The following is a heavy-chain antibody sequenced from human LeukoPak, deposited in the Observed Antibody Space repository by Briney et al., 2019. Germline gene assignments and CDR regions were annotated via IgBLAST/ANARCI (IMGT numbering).Heavy chain of an antibody. CDR2: IWYDGSIK. CDR1: GFTFNTYG. Sequence: GGSLRLSCAASGFTFNTYGMNWVRQAPGKGLEWVAVIWYDGSIKYYAESVKGRFTVSRDNSENTLYLQMNSLRAEDTAVYYCARSARAFDIWGQGTMVTVSS. V-gene: IGHV3-33*01. J-gene: IGHJ3*02. CDR3: ARSARAFDI.